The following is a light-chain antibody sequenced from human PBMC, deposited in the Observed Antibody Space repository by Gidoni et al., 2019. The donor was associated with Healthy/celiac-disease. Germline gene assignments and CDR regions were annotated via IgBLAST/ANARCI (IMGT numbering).Light chain of an antibody. CDR2: WAS. V-gene: IGKV4-1*01. J-gene: IGKJ1*01. CDR1: QSVLYSSNHKNY. CDR3: QQYYSTPLA. Sequence: DIVMNQSPDSVAVSLGERATINCKSSQSVLYSSNHKNYLAWYQQKPGQPPKLLIYWASTRESGVPDRFSGSGSGTDFTLTISSLQAEDVAVYYCQQYYSTPLAFGQGTKVEIK.